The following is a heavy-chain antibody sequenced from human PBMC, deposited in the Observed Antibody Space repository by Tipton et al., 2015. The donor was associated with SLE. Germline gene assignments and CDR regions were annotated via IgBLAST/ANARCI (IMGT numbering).Heavy chain of an antibody. CDR1: GGSISSHY. CDR2: IYYSGSI. CDR3: AREWGDAFDI. V-gene: IGHV4-59*11. J-gene: IGHJ3*02. Sequence: TLSLTCTISGGSISSHYWSWIRQPPGKGLEWIGYIYYSGSISYNPSLKSRVTISVDTSKNQFSLKLSSVTAADTAVYYCAREWGDAFDIWGQGTMVTVSS. D-gene: IGHD3-16*01.